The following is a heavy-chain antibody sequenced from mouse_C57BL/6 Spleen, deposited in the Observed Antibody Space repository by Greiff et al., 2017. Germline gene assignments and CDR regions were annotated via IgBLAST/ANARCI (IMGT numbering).Heavy chain of an antibody. D-gene: IGHD4-1*01. CDR1: GFTFSSYA. Sequence: EVKVVESGGGLVKPGGSLKLSCAASGFTFSSYAMSWVRQTPEKRLEWVATISDGGSYTYYPDNVKGRFTISRDNAKNNLYLQMSHLKSEDTAMYYCARDSDWVFDYWGQGTTLTVSS. CDR2: ISDGGSYT. CDR3: ARDSDWVFDY. J-gene: IGHJ2*01. V-gene: IGHV5-4*01.